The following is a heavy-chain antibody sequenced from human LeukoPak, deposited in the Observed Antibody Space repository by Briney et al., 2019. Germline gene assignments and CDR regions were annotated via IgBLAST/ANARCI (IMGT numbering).Heavy chain of an antibody. CDR2: ISGSGRDT. CDR3: ARPLSIVGATIGAFDI. Sequence: GGSLRLSCAASGVTFRSYAMSWVRQAPGKGLEWVSAISGSGRDTYYADSVKGRFTISRDNSKNTLYLQMNSLRAEDTAVYYCARPLSIVGATIGAFDIWGQGTMVTVSS. V-gene: IGHV3-23*01. CDR1: GVTFRSYA. J-gene: IGHJ3*02. D-gene: IGHD1-26*01.